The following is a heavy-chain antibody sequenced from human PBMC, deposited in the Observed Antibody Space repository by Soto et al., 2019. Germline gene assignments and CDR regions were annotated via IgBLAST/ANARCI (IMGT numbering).Heavy chain of an antibody. CDR1: GFTFSNYA. J-gene: IGHJ4*02. V-gene: IGHV3-23*01. Sequence: EVQLLESGGGLVQPGGSLRLSCAASGFTFSNYAMSWVRRAPGKGREWVSGISGSGGNTYYADSVKGRFTISRDNSKNRLYLQMNSLGAEDTAVYYCAKEPGAYFGDYYDSWGQGTLVTVSS. CDR2: ISGSGGNT. D-gene: IGHD4-17*01. CDR3: AKEPGAYFGDYYDS.